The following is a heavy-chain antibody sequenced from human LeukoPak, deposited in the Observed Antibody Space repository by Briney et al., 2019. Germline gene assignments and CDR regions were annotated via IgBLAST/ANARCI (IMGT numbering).Heavy chain of an antibody. CDR2: IYTSGST. CDR3: ARGAPRRDFWSGYSRRYYYYYMDV. CDR1: GGSISSGSYY. V-gene: IGHV4-61*02. Sequence: PSQTLSLTCTVSGGSISSGSYYWSWIRQPAGKGLEWIGRIYTSGSTNYNPSLKSRVTISVDTSKNQFSLKLSSVTAADTAVYYCARGAPRRDFWSGYSRRYYYYYMDVWGKGTTVIVSS. D-gene: IGHD3-3*01. J-gene: IGHJ6*03.